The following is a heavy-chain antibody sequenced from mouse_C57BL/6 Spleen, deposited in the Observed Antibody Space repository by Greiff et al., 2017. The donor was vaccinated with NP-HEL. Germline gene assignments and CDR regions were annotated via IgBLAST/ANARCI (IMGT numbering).Heavy chain of an antibody. V-gene: IGHV5-17*01. Sequence: EVKLVESGGGLVKPGGSLKLSCAASGFTFSDYGMHWVRQAPEKGLEWVAYISSGSSTIYYADTVKGRFTISRDNAKNTLFLQMTSLRSEDTAMYYCARGEGRLAYWGQGTLVTVSA. CDR1: GFTFSDYG. D-gene: IGHD3-3*01. CDR3: ARGEGRLAY. CDR2: ISSGSSTI. J-gene: IGHJ3*01.